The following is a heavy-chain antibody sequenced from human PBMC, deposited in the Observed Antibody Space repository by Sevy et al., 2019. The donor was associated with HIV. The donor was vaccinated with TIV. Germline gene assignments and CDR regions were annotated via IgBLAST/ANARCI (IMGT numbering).Heavy chain of an antibody. J-gene: IGHJ4*02. CDR2: LQTKSGGGII. D-gene: IGHD2-2*01. Sequence: GGSLRLSCAASGFTLNDGWMSWVRQAPGKGLEWVSRLQTKSGGGIIEYAAPVKGRFTISADNSKSTLFLQMNSLKTEDTAIYYCAADIPGLSRLIDYWGQGTLVTVS. CDR1: GFTLNDGW. V-gene: IGHV3-15*01. CDR3: AADIPGLSRLIDY.